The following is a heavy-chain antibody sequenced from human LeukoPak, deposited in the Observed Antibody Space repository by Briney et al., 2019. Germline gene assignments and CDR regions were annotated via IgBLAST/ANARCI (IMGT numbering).Heavy chain of an antibody. CDR3: ATTPGAYYYYV. D-gene: IGHD1-26*01. CDR1: GFTFSTYV. J-gene: IGHJ6*02. V-gene: IGHV3-23*01. CDR2: ILGSGGGT. Sequence: GGSLRFSCAASGFTFSTYVMTWVRQAPGKGLEWASAILGSGGGTYYTDSVKGRFTISRDNSKNTLYLQMNSLRAEDTAVYYCATTPGAYYYYVWGQGTTVTVSS.